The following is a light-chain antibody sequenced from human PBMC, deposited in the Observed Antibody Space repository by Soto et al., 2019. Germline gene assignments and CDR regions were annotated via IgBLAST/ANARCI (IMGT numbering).Light chain of an antibody. CDR3: LQQSTYPWT. Sequence: EIQMTQSPSSLSASVGDRVTITCRTSQGIRNDLAWYQQKPGKAPKRLIFGASFLQSGVPSRFSGSGSGTEFTLTISSLQPQDFATDFCLQQSTYPWTFGQGTKVDI. J-gene: IGKJ1*01. CDR2: GAS. CDR1: QGIRND. V-gene: IGKV1-17*01.